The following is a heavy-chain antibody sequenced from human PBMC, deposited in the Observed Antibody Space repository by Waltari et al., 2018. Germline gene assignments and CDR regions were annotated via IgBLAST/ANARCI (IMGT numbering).Heavy chain of an antibody. CDR2: IYTSGST. J-gene: IGHJ6*03. CDR3: ARVSYLTNYDFWSGFSDYYYYYMDV. CDR1: GGSISSGSYY. D-gene: IGHD3-3*01. V-gene: IGHV4-61*02. Sequence: QVQLQESGPGLVKPSQTLSLTCTVSGGSISSGSYYWGWIRQPAGKGLEWIGRIYTSGSTNYNPSLKSRVTISVDTSKNQFSLKLSSVTAADTAVYYCARVSYLTNYDFWSGFSDYYYYYMDVWGKGTTVTVSS.